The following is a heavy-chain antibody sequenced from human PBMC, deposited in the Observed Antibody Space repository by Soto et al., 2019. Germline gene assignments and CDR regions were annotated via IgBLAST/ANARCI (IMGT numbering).Heavy chain of an antibody. D-gene: IGHD4-17*01. Sequence: ASVKVSCKGFGYTFTDYDINWVRQAPGQRLEWMGWVNAGDGNTDYSQKFQGRVTMTRDTFTTTVYMEVSSLRSEDTAIYYCGRGPTTTDYGGWFDPWGQGTLVTVSS. CDR3: GRGPTTTDYGGWFDP. CDR1: GYTFTDYD. CDR2: VNAGDGNT. V-gene: IGHV1-3*01. J-gene: IGHJ5*02.